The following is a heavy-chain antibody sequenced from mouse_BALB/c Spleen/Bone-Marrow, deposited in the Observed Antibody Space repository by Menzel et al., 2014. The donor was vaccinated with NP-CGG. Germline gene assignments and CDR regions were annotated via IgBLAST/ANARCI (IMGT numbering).Heavy chain of an antibody. V-gene: IGHV2-6-7*01. CDR2: IWGDGST. CDR3: ARDAGTGRFAY. J-gene: IGHJ3*01. CDR1: GFSLTGYG. Sequence: QVQLKESGPGLVSPSQSLSITCTVSGFSLTGYGVNWVRQPPGKGLEWLGMIWGDGSTDYNSALKSRLSISKDNSKSQVFLKMNSLQTDDTARCYCARDAGTGRFAYWGQGTLVTVSA. D-gene: IGHD4-1*01.